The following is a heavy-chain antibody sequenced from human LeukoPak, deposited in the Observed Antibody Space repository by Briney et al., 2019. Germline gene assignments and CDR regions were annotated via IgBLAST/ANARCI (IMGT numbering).Heavy chain of an antibody. CDR1: GYTFTDYY. V-gene: IGHV1-2*02. D-gene: IGHD2-2*01. CDR3: ARANFLYCSSTCLFDY. J-gene: IGHJ4*02. Sequence: ASVKVSCKASGYTFTDYYMHWVRQAPGQGFEWMGWINPNDGDTNYAQKFQGRVTMTRDTSISTAHMEVSRLRSDDTAVYYCARANFLYCSSTCLFDYWGQGTLVTVSS. CDR2: INPNDGDT.